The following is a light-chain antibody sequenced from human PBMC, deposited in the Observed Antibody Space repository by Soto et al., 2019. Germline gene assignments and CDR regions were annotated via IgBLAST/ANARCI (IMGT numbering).Light chain of an antibody. J-gene: IGKJ1*01. CDR1: QSVSSSY. CDR3: HQYGSSTQT. Sequence: EIVLTQSPGTLSLSPGERATLSCRASQSVSSSYLAWYQQKPGQAPRLLIYGASSRATGIPDRFTVSGSGTEFTLTISRLEPEDFAVFYCHQYGSSTQTFGQGTKGDIK. CDR2: GAS. V-gene: IGKV3-20*01.